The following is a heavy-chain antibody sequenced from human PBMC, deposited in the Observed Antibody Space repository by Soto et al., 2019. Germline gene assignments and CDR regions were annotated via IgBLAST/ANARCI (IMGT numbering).Heavy chain of an antibody. D-gene: IGHD5-12*01. V-gene: IGHV3-11*05. CDR3: ARDRNGYDEIVAY. CDR1: GFSFSDYY. J-gene: IGHJ4*02. Sequence: QVQLVESGGGLVKPGGSLRLSCEASGFSFSDYYMSWIRQAPGKGLQWVSYISTTSTYTNYADSVKGRFTISRDNAKNSLYLQMNSLRAEDTAIYYCARDRNGYDEIVAYWGQGTLVTVSS. CDR2: ISTTSTYT.